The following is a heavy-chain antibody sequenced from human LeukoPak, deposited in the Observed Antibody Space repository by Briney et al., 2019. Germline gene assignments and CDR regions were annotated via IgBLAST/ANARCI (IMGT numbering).Heavy chain of an antibody. D-gene: IGHD5-12*01. J-gene: IGHJ4*02. CDR2: ISGYNGNT. CDR3: ARDYGYGVTVMISDDY. V-gene: IGHV1-18*01. CDR1: VYTLNRYG. Sequence: ASVKVSCKASVYTLNRYGITWVRQAPGQGREWMGWISGYNGNTNSAQKLKGRVTMTTDTSTSTDYMELRSLRSDDTAMYYCARDYGYGVTVMISDDYWGQGTLVTVSS.